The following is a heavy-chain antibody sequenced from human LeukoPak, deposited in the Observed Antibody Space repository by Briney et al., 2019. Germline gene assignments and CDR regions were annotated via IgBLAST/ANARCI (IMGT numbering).Heavy chain of an antibody. J-gene: IGHJ4*02. CDR1: GFTFSSYA. CDR2: ISSNGGST. V-gene: IGHV3-64D*06. CDR3: VKGGYDILTGYTSFDY. D-gene: IGHD3-9*01. Sequence: GGSLRLSCSASGFTFSSYAMHWVRQAPGKGLEYVSAISSNGGSTYYADSVKGRFTISRDNSKNTLYLQMSRLRAEDTAVYYCVKGGYDILTGYTSFDYWGQGTLVTVSS.